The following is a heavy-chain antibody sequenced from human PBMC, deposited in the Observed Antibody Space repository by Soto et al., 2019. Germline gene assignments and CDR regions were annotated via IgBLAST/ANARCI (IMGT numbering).Heavy chain of an antibody. CDR1: GYTFTSYG. Sequence: GASVKVSCKASGYTFTSYGISWVRQAPGQGLEWMGWISAYNGNTNYAQKLQGRVTMTTDTSTSTAYMELRSLRSDDTAVYYCARDVSYDILTENWFDPWGQGTLVTVS. D-gene: IGHD3-9*01. V-gene: IGHV1-18*01. J-gene: IGHJ5*02. CDR3: ARDVSYDILTENWFDP. CDR2: ISAYNGNT.